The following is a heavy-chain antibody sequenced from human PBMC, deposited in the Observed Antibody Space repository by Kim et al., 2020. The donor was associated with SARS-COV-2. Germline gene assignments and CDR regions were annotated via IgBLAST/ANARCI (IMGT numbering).Heavy chain of an antibody. CDR2: ISYDGSNK. V-gene: IGHV3-30*04. D-gene: IGHD6-6*01. CDR3: ARDLVAARLVYYYYYGMDV. J-gene: IGHJ6*02. CDR1: GFTFSSYA. Sequence: GGSLRLSCAASGFTFSSYAMHWVRQAPGKGLEWVAVISYDGSNKYYADSVKGRFTISRDNSKNTLYLQMNSLRAVDTAVYYCARDLVAARLVYYYYYGMDVWGQGTTVTVSS.